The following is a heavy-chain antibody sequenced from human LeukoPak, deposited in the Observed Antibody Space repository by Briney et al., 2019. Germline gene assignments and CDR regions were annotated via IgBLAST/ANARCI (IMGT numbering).Heavy chain of an antibody. Sequence: PGGSLRLSCAASGFTFSSYSMNWVRQAPGKGLEWVSSISSSSSYIYYADSVKGRFTISRDNAKNSLYLQMNSLRAEDTAVYYCARTRRYCSSTSCYIVDYWGQGTLVTVSS. J-gene: IGHJ4*02. CDR1: GFTFSSYS. CDR2: ISSSSSYI. CDR3: ARTRRYCSSTSCYIVDY. D-gene: IGHD2-2*02. V-gene: IGHV3-21*01.